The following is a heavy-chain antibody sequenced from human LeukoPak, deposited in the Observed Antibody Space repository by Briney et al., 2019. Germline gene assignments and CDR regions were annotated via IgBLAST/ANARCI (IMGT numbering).Heavy chain of an antibody. CDR2: IRYDGTNK. D-gene: IGHD4-23*01. CDR3: AKPTTVLTSYYFDY. CDR1: GFTFSDYG. V-gene: IGHV3-30*02. J-gene: IGHJ4*02. Sequence: GGSLRLSCAASGFTFSDYGMHWVRQAPGKGLEWVAFIRYDGTNKYYADSVKGRFTISRDNSKNTLYLQMNNLRAEDTAVYYCAKPTTVLTSYYFDYWGQGTLVTVSS.